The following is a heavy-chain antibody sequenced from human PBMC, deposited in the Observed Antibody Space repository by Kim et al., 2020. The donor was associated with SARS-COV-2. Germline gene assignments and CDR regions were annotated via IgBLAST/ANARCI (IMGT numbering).Heavy chain of an antibody. CDR3: ARVGVGIVGATTRVGYNWFDP. CDR1: GGSISSYY. D-gene: IGHD1-26*01. Sequence: SETLSLTCTVSGGSISSYYWSWIRQPPGKGLEWIGYIYYSGSTNYNPSLKSRVTISVDTSKNQFSLKLSSVTAADTAVYYCARVGVGIVGATTRVGYNWFDPWGQGTLVTVSS. CDR2: IYYSGST. J-gene: IGHJ5*02. V-gene: IGHV4-59*01.